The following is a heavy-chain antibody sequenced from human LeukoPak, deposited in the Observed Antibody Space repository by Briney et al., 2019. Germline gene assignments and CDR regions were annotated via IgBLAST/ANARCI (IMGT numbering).Heavy chain of an antibody. CDR3: ARESRGYSYGYDY. V-gene: IGHV4-61*02. CDR2: IYTSGST. J-gene: IGHJ4*02. Sequence: PSETLSLTCTVSGGSISSGSYYWGWLRQPAGRGREWVGRIYTSGSTNYNPSLKSRVTISVNTSKNQFSMKLSSVTAADTPVYYCARESRGYSYGYDYWGQGTLVTVSS. CDR1: GGSISSGSYY. D-gene: IGHD5-18*01.